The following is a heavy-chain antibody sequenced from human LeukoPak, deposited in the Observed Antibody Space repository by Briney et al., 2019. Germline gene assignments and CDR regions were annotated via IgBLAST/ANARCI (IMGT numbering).Heavy chain of an antibody. Sequence: SGGSLRLSCAASGFTFSTYSMNWVRQAPGKGLEWVSYITSTSSTIYYADSVKGRFTISRDNAKNSLYLQMNSLRAEDTAVYYCAKEGAGSSWYSEYLQHWGQGTLVTVSS. CDR3: AKEGAGSSWYSEYLQH. J-gene: IGHJ1*01. D-gene: IGHD6-13*01. CDR1: GFTFSTYS. V-gene: IGHV3-48*01. CDR2: ITSTSSTI.